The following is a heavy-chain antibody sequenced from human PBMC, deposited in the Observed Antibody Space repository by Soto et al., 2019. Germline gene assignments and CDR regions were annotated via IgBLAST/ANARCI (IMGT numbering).Heavy chain of an antibody. CDR2: ISWNGRSK. V-gene: IGHV3-9*01. Sequence: EVQLVESGGALVQPGRSLRLSCAASGFTFDDYAMHWVRQVPGKGLEWVSGISWNGRSKAYAGSVEGRFTISRDSASNSLYLQMDSLRAEDTALYYCAKDGVSLAYFYYMDVWGKGTTVTVS. J-gene: IGHJ6*03. D-gene: IGHD2-21*01. CDR3: AKDGVSLAYFYYMDV. CDR1: GFTFDDYA.